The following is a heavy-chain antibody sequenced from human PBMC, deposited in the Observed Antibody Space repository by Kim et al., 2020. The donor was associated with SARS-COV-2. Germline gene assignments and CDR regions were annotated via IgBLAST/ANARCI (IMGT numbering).Heavy chain of an antibody. V-gene: IGHV3-21*01. CDR1: GFTFSSYS. CDR2: ISSSSSYI. Sequence: GGSLRLSCAASGFTFSSYSMNWVRQAPGKGLEWVSSISSSSSYIYYADSVKGRFTISRDNAKNSLYLQMNSLRAEDTAVYYCARDRGWRQQLVLDYWGQGTLVTVSS. CDR3: ARDRGWRQQLVLDY. D-gene: IGHD6-13*01. J-gene: IGHJ4*02.